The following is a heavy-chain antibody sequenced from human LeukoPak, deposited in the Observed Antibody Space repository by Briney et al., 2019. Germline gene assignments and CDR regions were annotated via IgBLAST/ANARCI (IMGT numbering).Heavy chain of an antibody. CDR1: GGSISPYY. CDR3: ARSTGSTMFMDY. J-gene: IGHJ4*02. CDR2: IYYSGST. V-gene: IGHV4-59*01. D-gene: IGHD3-10*02. Sequence: PSETLSLTCTVSGGSISPYYWSWIRQPPGKGLEWLGYIYYSGSTDYNPSLKSRVAISVDTSKNQFSLKLSSVTAADTAVYYCARSTGSTMFMDYWGQGTLVTVSS.